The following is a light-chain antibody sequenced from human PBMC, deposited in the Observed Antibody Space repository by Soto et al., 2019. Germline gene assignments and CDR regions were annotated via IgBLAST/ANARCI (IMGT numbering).Light chain of an antibody. V-gene: IGKV1-16*01. CDR2: ATS. J-gene: IGKJ1*01. Sequence: DIQMTQSPPSLSASVGDRVTITCRASKGINNYLAWFQQQPGKAPKPLIYATSTLHSGVPSRFTGSGSGTEFTLTISSLQPDDFATYYCQHYNSYSEAFGQGTKVDIK. CDR3: QHYNSYSEA. CDR1: KGINNY.